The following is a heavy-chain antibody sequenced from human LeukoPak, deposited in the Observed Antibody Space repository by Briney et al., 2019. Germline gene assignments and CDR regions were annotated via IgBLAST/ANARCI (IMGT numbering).Heavy chain of an antibody. CDR3: AKQRGSSGYFDY. J-gene: IGHJ4*02. Sequence: GGSLRLSCTASGFTFDDYTILWVRQAPGKGLEWVSLISWNGVSTYYADSVKGRFTISRDNSKNPLYLQMNSLRTEDTALYYCAKQRGSSGYFDYWGQGTLVTVSS. V-gene: IGHV3-43*01. D-gene: IGHD6-6*01. CDR1: GFTFDDYT. CDR2: ISWNGVST.